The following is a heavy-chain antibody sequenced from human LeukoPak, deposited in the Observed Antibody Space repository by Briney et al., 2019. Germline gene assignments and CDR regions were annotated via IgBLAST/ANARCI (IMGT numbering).Heavy chain of an antibody. Sequence: SETLSLTCTVSGVSISSSSYYWNWIRQPPGKGLEWIGNIKYGGSTYYNPSLKSRVTISVDTSKNQFSVKLSSVTAADTAVYYCARPPLLDYWGQGTLVTVSS. CDR1: GVSISSSSYY. V-gene: IGHV4-39*01. CDR3: ARPPLLDY. CDR2: IKYGGST. J-gene: IGHJ4*02.